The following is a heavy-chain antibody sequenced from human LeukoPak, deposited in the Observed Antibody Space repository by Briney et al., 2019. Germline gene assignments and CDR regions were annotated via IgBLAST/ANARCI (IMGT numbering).Heavy chain of an antibody. CDR1: GFTFSGYG. D-gene: IGHD6-19*01. J-gene: IGHJ4*02. CDR2: ISTDGSYE. V-gene: IGHV3-30*03. Sequence: PGRSLRLSCAASGFTFSGYGMHWVRQAPGKGLEWVALISTDGSYENYADSVKGRFTISRDNSKNTLSLQMNSLRAEDTAVYYCARDGGSGWSSAFFDHWGQGTLVTVSS. CDR3: ARDGGSGWSSAFFDH.